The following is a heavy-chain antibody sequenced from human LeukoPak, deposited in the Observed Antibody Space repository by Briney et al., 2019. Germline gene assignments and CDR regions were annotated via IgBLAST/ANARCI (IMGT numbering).Heavy chain of an antibody. CDR2: ICYSGST. J-gene: IGHJ5*02. CDR3: ARTENYIPEDCFDP. V-gene: IGHV4-39*01. D-gene: IGHD5-24*01. CDR1: GGSIGSSSYC. Sequence: PSETLSLTCSVSGGSIGSSSYCWGWIRQPPGKGLEWSGTICYSGSTFYNPSLKSRVTLSVDTSKNQFSLKLSSVTAADTAVYYCARTENYIPEDCFDPWGQGTLVTVSS.